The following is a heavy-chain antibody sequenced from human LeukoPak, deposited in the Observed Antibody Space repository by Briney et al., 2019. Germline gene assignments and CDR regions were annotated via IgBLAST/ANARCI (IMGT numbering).Heavy chain of an antibody. J-gene: IGHJ5*02. CDR1: GYTFTNYG. Sequence: GASVKVSCKASGYTFTNYGISWVRQAPGQGLEWMGWISAYNGNTNYAQKLQGRVTMTTDTSTSTAYMELRSLRSDDTAVYYCARGSETYSVGRFDPWGQGTLVTVSS. V-gene: IGHV1-18*01. CDR2: ISAYNGNT. D-gene: IGHD1-26*01. CDR3: ARGSETYSVGRFDP.